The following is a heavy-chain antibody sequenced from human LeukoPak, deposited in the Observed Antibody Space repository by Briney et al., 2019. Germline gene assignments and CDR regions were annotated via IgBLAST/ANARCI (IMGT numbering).Heavy chain of an antibody. CDR2: NSSSGGST. CDR1: GFTFSSYA. J-gene: IGHJ4*02. D-gene: IGHD3-22*01. CDR3: AKTTSYYYDSSGFSPLDY. V-gene: IGHV3-23*01. Sequence: GGSLRLSCAASGFTFSSYAMSWVRQAPGKGLEWVSANSSSGGSTYYADSVKGRFTISRDNSKNTLYLQMNSLRAEDAAVYYCAKTTSYYYDSSGFSPLDYWGQGTLVTVSS.